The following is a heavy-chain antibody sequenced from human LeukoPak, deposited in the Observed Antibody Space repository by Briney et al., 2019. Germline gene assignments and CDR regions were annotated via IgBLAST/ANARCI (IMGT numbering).Heavy chain of an antibody. J-gene: IGHJ4*02. D-gene: IGHD5-12*01. Sequence: SETLSLTCAVYGGSFSGYYWSWIRQPPGKGLEWIGEINHSGSTNYNPSLKSRVTISVDTSKNQFSLKLSSVTAADTAVYYCARRLSYVKWLRLGGSFDYWGQGTLVTVSS. V-gene: IGHV4-34*01. CDR3: ARRLSYVKWLRLGGSFDY. CDR2: INHSGST. CDR1: GGSFSGYY.